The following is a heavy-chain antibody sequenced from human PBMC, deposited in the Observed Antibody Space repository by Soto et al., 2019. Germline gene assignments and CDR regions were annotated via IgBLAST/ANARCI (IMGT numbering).Heavy chain of an antibody. CDR1: GYTFSNYG. D-gene: IGHD1-1*01. CDR2: ISAYSGKT. J-gene: IGHJ4*02. CDR3: ARTGELRLDS. Sequence: VHLVQSGAEVKKPGASVRVSCKASGYTFSNYGISWVRQAPGQGLEWMGWISAYSGKTNYAQSLQVRVTMTTDTSTNTAYMELRSLTSDDTAVYYCARTGELRLDSWGQGSLVTVSS. V-gene: IGHV1-18*01.